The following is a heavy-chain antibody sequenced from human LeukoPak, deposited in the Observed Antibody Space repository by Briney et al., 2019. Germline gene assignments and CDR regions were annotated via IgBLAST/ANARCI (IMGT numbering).Heavy chain of an antibody. CDR2: FDPEDGET. Sequence: ASVKVSCKVSGYTLTELSMHWVRQAPGKGLEWMGGFDPEDGETIYAQKFQGRVTVTEDTSTDTAYMELSSLRSEDTAVYYCAKRDGYYDSSGYYYQYYFDYWGQGTLVTVSS. CDR1: GYTLTELS. D-gene: IGHD3-22*01. V-gene: IGHV1-24*01. CDR3: AKRDGYYDSSGYYYQYYFDY. J-gene: IGHJ4*02.